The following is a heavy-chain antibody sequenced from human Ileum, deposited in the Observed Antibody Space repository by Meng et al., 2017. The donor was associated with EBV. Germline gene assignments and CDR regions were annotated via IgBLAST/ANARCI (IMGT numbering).Heavy chain of an antibody. J-gene: IGHJ5*02. D-gene: IGHD6-19*01. CDR3: ARGSSYSSGWYPDL. V-gene: IGHV4-59*01. CDR1: GASIRTYY. Sequence: QVQWQEAGPGMVQPSETLSLTCTVSGASIRTYYWSWLRQSPGKGPELIGYIYSSGDTNYNPSLKSRVTISIDTSKNQFSLMLNSVTAADTAVYYCARGSSYSSGWYPDLWGQGTLVTVSS. CDR2: IYSSGDT.